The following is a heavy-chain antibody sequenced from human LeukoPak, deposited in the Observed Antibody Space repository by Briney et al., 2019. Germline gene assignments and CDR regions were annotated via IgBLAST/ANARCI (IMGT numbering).Heavy chain of an antibody. J-gene: IGHJ4*02. CDR2: ISAYNGNT. CDR3: AKDRASIAVADFDY. D-gene: IGHD6-19*01. CDR1: GYTFTSYG. V-gene: IGHV1-18*01. Sequence: ASVKVSCKASGYTFTSYGISWVRQAPGQGLEWMGWISAYNGNTNYAQKLQGRVTMTTDTSTSTAYMELRSLRSDDTAVYYCAKDRASIAVADFDYWGQGTLVTVSS.